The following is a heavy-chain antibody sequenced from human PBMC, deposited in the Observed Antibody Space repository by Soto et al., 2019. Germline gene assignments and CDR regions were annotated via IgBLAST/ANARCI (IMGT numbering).Heavy chain of an antibody. J-gene: IGHJ4*02. CDR3: AREKGLRITMVRGVIKPPYYFDY. CDR1: GGSFSGYY. CDR2: INHSGST. Sequence: SETLSLTCAVYGGSFSGYYWSWIRQPPGKGLEWIGEINHSGSTNYNPSLKSRVTISVDTSKNQFSLKLSSVTAADTAVYYCAREKGLRITMVRGVIKPPYYFDYWGQGTLVTVSS. D-gene: IGHD3-10*01. V-gene: IGHV4-34*01.